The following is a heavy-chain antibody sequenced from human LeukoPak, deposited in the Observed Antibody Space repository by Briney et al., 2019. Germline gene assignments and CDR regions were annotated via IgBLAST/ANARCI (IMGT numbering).Heavy chain of an antibody. Sequence: PGGSLRFSCAASGFTFSSYAMSWVRQAPGKGLEWVSSISDTGDSTYYADSVKGRFTISRDNSKNTLYLQMNSLRAEDTAVYYCAKLIAVAGTDDYWGQGTLVTVSS. CDR1: GFTFSSYA. V-gene: IGHV3-23*01. D-gene: IGHD6-19*01. CDR3: AKLIAVAGTDDY. J-gene: IGHJ4*02. CDR2: ISDTGDST.